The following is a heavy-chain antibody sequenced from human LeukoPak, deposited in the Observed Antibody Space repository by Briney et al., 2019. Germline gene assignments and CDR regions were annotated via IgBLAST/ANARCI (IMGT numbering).Heavy chain of an antibody. J-gene: IGHJ4*02. Sequence: SETLSLTCTVSGGSINSYYWSWIRQPPGKGLEWIGYIYYSGSTNYNPSLKSRVTISVDTSKNQFSLRLRSVTAADTAVYYCARVTGYMIEDYFDYWGQGTLVTVSS. D-gene: IGHD3-22*01. CDR1: GGSINSYY. V-gene: IGHV4-59*01. CDR3: ARVTGYMIEDYFDY. CDR2: IYYSGST.